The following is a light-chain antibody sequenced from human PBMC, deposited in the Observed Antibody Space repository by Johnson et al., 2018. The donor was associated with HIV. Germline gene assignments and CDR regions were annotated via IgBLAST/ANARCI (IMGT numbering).Light chain of an antibody. J-gene: IGLJ1*01. CDR3: GTWDSSLRNSF. V-gene: IGLV1-51*01. CDR1: SSNIGNNY. Sequence: QSVLTQPPSVSAAPGQKVTISCSGSSSNIGNNYVSWYQQLPGTAPKLLIHDNNKRPSGIPDRFSGSKSGTSATLGITGLQTGDEADYYCGTWDSSLRNSFFGTGTKVTVL. CDR2: DNN.